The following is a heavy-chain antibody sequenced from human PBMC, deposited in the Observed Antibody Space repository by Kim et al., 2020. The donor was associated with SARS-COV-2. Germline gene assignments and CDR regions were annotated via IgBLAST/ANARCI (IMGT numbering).Heavy chain of an antibody. CDR1: GYTFTSYG. D-gene: IGHD3-16*01. V-gene: IGHV1-18*01. CDR3: ARVGIWGGSLQDY. CDR2: ISGYNGNT. Sequence: ASVKVSCKASGYTFTSYGITWVRQAPGQGLEWMGWISGYNGNTNYVQNLQDRVTMTTDTSTSTAYMELRSLRSDDTAVYYCARVGIWGGSLQDYWGQGTLVTVSS. J-gene: IGHJ4*02.